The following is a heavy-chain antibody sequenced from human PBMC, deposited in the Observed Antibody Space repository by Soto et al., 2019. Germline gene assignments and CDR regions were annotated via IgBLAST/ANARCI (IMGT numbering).Heavy chain of an antibody. Sequence: GGSLRLSCAVSGFTFSSYGMHWVRQAPDKGLEGVAAIWYDGSNKYYADSVKGRFTISRDNSKNTLYLQMNSLRAEDTAVYYCARETTYSGYDYWGQGTVVTVSS. D-gene: IGHD5-12*01. CDR3: ARETTYSGYDY. CDR1: GFTFSSYG. V-gene: IGHV3-33*01. J-gene: IGHJ4*02. CDR2: IWYDGSNK.